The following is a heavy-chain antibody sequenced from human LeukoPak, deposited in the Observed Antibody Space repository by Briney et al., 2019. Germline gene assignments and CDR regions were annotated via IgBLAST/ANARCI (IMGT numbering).Heavy chain of an antibody. V-gene: IGHV3-30*02. CDR2: IRYDGSDK. CDR1: GFTFSSYG. CDR3: AKDPHYYGSGSYYKAVDY. Sequence: GGSLRLSCAASGFTFSSYGIHWVRQAPGKGLEWVAFIRYDGSDKYYADSVKGRFTISRDNSKNTLYLQMNSLRAEDTAEYYCAKDPHYYGSGSYYKAVDYWGQGTLVTVSS. D-gene: IGHD3-10*01. J-gene: IGHJ4*02.